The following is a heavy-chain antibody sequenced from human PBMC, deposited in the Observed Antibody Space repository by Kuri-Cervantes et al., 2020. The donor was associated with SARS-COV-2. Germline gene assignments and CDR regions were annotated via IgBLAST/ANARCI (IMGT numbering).Heavy chain of an antibody. V-gene: IGHV3-7*03. CDR2: INQDYSEK. J-gene: IGHJ6*03. D-gene: IGHD7-27*01. CDR1: GFTFSTYW. CDR3: AKLIWGSYYYYMDV. Sequence: ETLSLTCEASGFTFSTYWINWVRQAPGKGLEWVANINQDYSEKYYVDSVKGRFTISRDNAKNSVFLQMNSLRAEDTAVYYCAKLIWGSYYYYMDVWGKGTTVTVSS.